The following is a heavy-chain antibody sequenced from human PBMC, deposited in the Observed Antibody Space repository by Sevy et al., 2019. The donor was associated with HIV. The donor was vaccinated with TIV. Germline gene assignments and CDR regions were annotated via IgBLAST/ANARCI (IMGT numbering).Heavy chain of an antibody. CDR3: AKGNSGSFDY. D-gene: IGHD3-10*01. V-gene: IGHV3-7*01. J-gene: IGHJ4*02. CDR1: GFSFSNYW. CDR2: IKQDESER. Sequence: GGCLRLYCAASGFSFSNYWMHWVRQAPGKGLEWVANIKQDESERYYVTSVKGRFTISRDNAKNSVYLEMNSLRPDDTAIYYCAKGNSGSFDYWGQGTLVTVSS.